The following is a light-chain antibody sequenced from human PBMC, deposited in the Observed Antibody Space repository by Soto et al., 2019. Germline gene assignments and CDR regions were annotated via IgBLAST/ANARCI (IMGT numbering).Light chain of an antibody. J-gene: IGLJ1*01. Sequence: SYELTQPPSVSVAPGKTARITCAGNNIGSKSVHWYQQKPGQAPVLVIYYDSDGPSGIPERFSGSNSGNTATMTISRVEAGDEDAYYCQVSASSSDHPGYVFGTGTKLTVL. CDR2: YDS. V-gene: IGLV3-21*04. CDR3: QVSASSSDHPGYV. CDR1: NIGSKS.